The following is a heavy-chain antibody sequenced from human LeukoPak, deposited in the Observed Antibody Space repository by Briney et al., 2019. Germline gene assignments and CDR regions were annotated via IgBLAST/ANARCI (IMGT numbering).Heavy chain of an antibody. CDR3: AKDLGFSSSWYYFDY. J-gene: IGHJ4*02. CDR2: ISGNGGST. Sequence: GGSLRLSCAASGFSFSSYWMNRVRQAPGKGLEWVSGISGNGGSTYYADSVKGRSTISRDNSKNTLYLQMNSLRAEDTAVYYCAKDLGFSSSWYYFDYWGQGTLVTVSS. CDR1: GFSFSSYW. V-gene: IGHV3-23*01. D-gene: IGHD6-13*01.